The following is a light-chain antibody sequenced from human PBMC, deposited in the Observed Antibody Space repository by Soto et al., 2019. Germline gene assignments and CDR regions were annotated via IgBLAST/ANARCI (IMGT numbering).Light chain of an antibody. CDR3: QQYNTFSPT. Sequence: DIQMTQSPSALSASVGDGVTITCRASQTITNWLAWYQQRPGKAPKLLVYKASTLESGVPSRFSGSGSGTEFTLTIRSLQPDDSATYYCQQYNTFSPTFGQGTKVDIK. CDR1: QTITNW. CDR2: KAS. J-gene: IGKJ1*01. V-gene: IGKV1-5*03.